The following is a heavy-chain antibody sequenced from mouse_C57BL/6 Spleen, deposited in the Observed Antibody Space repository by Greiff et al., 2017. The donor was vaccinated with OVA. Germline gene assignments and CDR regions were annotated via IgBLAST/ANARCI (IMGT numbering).Heavy chain of an antibody. V-gene: IGHV1-82*01. CDR1: GYAFSSSW. CDR2: IYPGDGDT. D-gene: IGHD1-1*01. Sequence: QVQLKESGPELVKPGASVKISCKASGYAFSSSWMNWVKQRPGKGLEWIGRIYPGDGDTNYNGKFKGKATLTADKSSSTAYMQLSSLTSEDSAVYFCASSSYYDGSTSFAYWGQGTLVTVSA. J-gene: IGHJ3*01. CDR3: ASSSYYDGSTSFAY.